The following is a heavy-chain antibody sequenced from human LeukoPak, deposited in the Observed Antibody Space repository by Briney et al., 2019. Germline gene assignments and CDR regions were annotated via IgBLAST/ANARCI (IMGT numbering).Heavy chain of an antibody. D-gene: IGHD2-15*01. CDR1: GFTFSSFW. J-gene: IGHJ6*02. CDR3: AKDLGPICSGGSCYSTYYYYGMDV. CDR2: ISWDGGST. V-gene: IGHV3-43*01. Sequence: GGSLRLSCAASGFTFSSFWMHWVRQAPGKGLEWVSLISWDGGSTYYADSVKGRLTISRDNSKNSLYLQMNSLRTEDTALYYCAKDLGPICSGGSCYSTYYYYGMDVWGQGTTVTVSS.